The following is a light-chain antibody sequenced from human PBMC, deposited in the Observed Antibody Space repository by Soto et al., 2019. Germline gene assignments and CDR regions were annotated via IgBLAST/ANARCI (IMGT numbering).Light chain of an antibody. Sequence: DIQMTQSPSSLSASVGDRVTITCQASQDISNYLNWYQQKPGKAPKLLIYDASNLETGVPSGFIGSGSGTDFTFTIYNLQHEDIATYFCQQYDSLPLTFGGGTEVEIK. J-gene: IGKJ4*01. CDR1: QDISNY. CDR3: QQYDSLPLT. CDR2: DAS. V-gene: IGKV1-33*01.